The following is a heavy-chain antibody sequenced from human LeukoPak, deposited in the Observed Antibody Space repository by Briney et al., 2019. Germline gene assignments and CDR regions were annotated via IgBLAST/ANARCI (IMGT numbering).Heavy chain of an antibody. V-gene: IGHV1-2*06. CDR3: ARGYDILTNAFVI. Sequence: ASVKVSCKASGYTFTGYYMHWVRQAPGQGLEWMGRINPNSGGTNYAQKFQGRVTMTRDTSISTAYMELSRLRSDDTAVYYCARGYDILTNAFVIWGQGTMVTVSS. D-gene: IGHD3-9*01. J-gene: IGHJ3*02. CDR2: INPNSGGT. CDR1: GYTFTGYY.